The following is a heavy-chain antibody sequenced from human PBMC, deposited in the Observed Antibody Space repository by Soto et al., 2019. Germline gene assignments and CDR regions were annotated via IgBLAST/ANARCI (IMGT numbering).Heavy chain of an antibody. Sequence: ASVKVSCKASGYTFTSYGISWVRQAPGQGLEWMGWISAYNGNTNYAQKLQGRVTMTTDTSTSTAYMELRSLRSDDTAVYYCARDKRYYDFWSGYRPDLGYNWFDPWGQGTLVTVSS. V-gene: IGHV1-18*01. CDR2: ISAYNGNT. CDR3: ARDKRYYDFWSGYRPDLGYNWFDP. CDR1: GYTFTSYG. D-gene: IGHD3-3*01. J-gene: IGHJ5*02.